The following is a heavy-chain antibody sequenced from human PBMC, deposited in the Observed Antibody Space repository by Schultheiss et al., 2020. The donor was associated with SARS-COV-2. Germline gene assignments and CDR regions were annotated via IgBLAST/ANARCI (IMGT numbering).Heavy chain of an antibody. D-gene: IGHD6-6*01. CDR3: ARGGQGQLVRWRGYYYMDV. CDR1: GGSFSGYY. J-gene: IGHJ6*03. V-gene: IGHV4-34*01. CDR2: IYYSGRT. Sequence: SETLSLTCAVYGGSFSGYYWSWIRQHPGKGLEWIGYIYYSGRTFYNPSLKSRVTISVDTSKNQFSLKLSSVTAADTAVYYCARGGQGQLVRWRGYYYMDVWGKGTTVTVSS.